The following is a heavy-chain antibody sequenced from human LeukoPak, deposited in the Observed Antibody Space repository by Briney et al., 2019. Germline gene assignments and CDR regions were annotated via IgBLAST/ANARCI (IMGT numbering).Heavy chain of an antibody. J-gene: IGHJ4*02. D-gene: IGHD3-22*01. V-gene: IGHV3-53*01. Sequence: PGGSLRLSCAASGFTVSSNYMSWVRQAPGKGLEWVSVIYSGGSTYYADSVKGRFTISRDNSKNTLYLQMNSLRAEDTAVYYCARERRAYYYDSSGPTQYFYFDYWGQGTLVTVSS. CDR2: IYSGGST. CDR3: ARERRAYYYDSSGPTQYFYFDY. CDR1: GFTVSSNY.